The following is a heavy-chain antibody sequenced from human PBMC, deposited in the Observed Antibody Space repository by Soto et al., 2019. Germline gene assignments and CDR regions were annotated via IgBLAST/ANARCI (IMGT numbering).Heavy chain of an antibody. CDR3: IRENFWSACD. Sequence: EAQLVESGGGLVQPGGSLRLSCAASGFTFSSYRMHWVRQAPGKGLVWVSRIKVDESDTKYADFVKGRFTISRDNAKNTVYLQMNSLRDEDTAVYYCIRENFWSACDWGQGTLVTVSS. CDR1: GFTFSSYR. J-gene: IGHJ4*02. CDR2: IKVDESDT. D-gene: IGHD3-3*01. V-gene: IGHV3-74*03.